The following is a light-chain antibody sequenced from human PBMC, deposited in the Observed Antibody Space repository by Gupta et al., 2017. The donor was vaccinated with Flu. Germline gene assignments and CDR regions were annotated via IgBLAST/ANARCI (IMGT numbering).Light chain of an antibody. V-gene: IGKV3-15*01. J-gene: IGKJ3*01. CDR3: QQYDKWPLFT. Sequence: EIVMTQSPDTLSVSPGERATLSCRASQSVRGNLAWYQQKPGQAPRLLIYDASTRATGIPARFSGSGSGTEFTLTISNRQSEDIALYYCQQYDKWPLFTFGHGTKLDIK. CDR2: DAS. CDR1: QSVRGN.